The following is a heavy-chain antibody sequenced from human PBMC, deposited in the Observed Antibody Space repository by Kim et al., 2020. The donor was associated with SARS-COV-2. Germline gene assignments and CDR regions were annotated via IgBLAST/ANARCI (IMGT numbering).Heavy chain of an antibody. D-gene: IGHD6-13*01. Sequence: TGYARKFQGRVTMTRNTSISTAYMELSSLGSEDTAVYYCARGGGQLDIDYWGQGTLVTVSS. CDR2: T. V-gene: IGHV1-8*01. CDR3: ARGGGQLDIDY. J-gene: IGHJ4*02.